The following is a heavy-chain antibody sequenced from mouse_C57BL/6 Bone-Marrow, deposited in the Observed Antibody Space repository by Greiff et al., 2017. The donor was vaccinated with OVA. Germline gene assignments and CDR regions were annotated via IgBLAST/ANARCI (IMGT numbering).Heavy chain of an antibody. J-gene: IGHJ4*01. Sequence: EVKLVESGGGLVKPGGSLKLSCAASGFTFSDYGMHWVRQAPEKGLEWVAYISSGSSTIYYADTVKGRFTISRDNAKNTLFLQMTSLRSEDTAMYYCERNLLLRYYAMDYWGQGTSVTVSS. V-gene: IGHV5-17*01. CDR3: ERNLLLRYYAMDY. CDR1: GFTFSDYG. D-gene: IGHD1-1*01. CDR2: ISSGSSTI.